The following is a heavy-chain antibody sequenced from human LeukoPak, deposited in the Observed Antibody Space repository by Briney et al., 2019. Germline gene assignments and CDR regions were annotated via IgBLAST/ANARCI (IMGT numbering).Heavy chain of an antibody. D-gene: IGHD6-6*01. J-gene: IGHJ5*02. Sequence: SETLSLTCAVSGVSISSYYWSWIRQPAGKGLEWIGRIYTSGSTNYNPSLKSRVTISVDTSKNQFSLKLSSVTAADTAVYYCAREKAARPRPDWFDPWGQETLVTVSS. V-gene: IGHV4-4*07. CDR2: IYTSGST. CDR3: AREKAARPRPDWFDP. CDR1: GVSISSYY.